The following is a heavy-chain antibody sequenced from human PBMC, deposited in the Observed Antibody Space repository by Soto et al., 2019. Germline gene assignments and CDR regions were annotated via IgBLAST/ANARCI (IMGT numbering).Heavy chain of an antibody. Sequence: ASVKVSCKASGYTFTSYGISWVRQAPGQGLEWMGWISAYNGNTNYAQKLQGRVTMTTDTSTSTAYMELRSLRSDDTAVYYCARDSLINSGGYYLFDYGGQGTLVTVSS. J-gene: IGHJ4*02. CDR1: GYTFTSYG. CDR2: ISAYNGNT. D-gene: IGHD3-22*01. V-gene: IGHV1-18*01. CDR3: ARDSLINSGGYYLFDY.